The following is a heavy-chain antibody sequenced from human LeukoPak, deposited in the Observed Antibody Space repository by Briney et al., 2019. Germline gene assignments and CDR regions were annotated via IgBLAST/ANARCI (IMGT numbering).Heavy chain of an antibody. D-gene: IGHD3-22*01. J-gene: IGHJ5*02. V-gene: IGHV4-59*08. CDR2: IYYSGTT. Sequence: SETLSLTCTVSGDSLGGYYWSWIRQPPGKGLEWIAYIYYSGTTNHDPSLGSRVTVSLDTAKNQFSLNLSSVTAADTAVYYCARHRSMFDSSGYYLDRWGQGTLVTVSP. CDR3: ARHRSMFDSSGYYLDR. CDR1: GDSLGGYY.